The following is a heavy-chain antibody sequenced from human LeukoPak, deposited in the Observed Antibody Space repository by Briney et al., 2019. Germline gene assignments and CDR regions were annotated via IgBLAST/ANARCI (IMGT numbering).Heavy chain of an antibody. D-gene: IGHD5-18*01. V-gene: IGHV4-30-2*01. CDR2: IYHSGST. CDR1: GGSISSGGYY. Sequence: SETLSLTCTVSGGSISSGGYYWSWIRQPPGKGLEWIGYIYHSGSTYYNPSLKSRVTISVDTSKNQFSLKLSSVTAADTAVYYCARAIDTAMVFNYWGQGTLVTVSS. CDR3: ARAIDTAMVFNY. J-gene: IGHJ4*02.